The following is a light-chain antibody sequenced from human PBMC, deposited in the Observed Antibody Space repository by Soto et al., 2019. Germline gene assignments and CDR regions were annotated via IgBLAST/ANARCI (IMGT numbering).Light chain of an antibody. CDR2: EVS. CDR1: SSDVVGYKY. J-gene: IGLJ1*01. CDR3: SAYAGSNSFV. Sequence: QSVLTQPPSAPGSLGRSVTIPCTETSSDVVGYKYVSWYQQHPGKAPKLMIYEVSKRPSGVPDRFSGSKSGNTASLTVSGLQAEDEADYYCSAYAGSNSFVFGTGTKLTVL. V-gene: IGLV2-8*01.